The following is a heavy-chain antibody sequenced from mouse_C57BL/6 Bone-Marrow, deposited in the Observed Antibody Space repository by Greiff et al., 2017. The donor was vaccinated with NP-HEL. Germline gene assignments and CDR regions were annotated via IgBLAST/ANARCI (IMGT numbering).Heavy chain of an antibody. V-gene: IGHV1-5*01. D-gene: IGHD1-1*01. CDR2: IYPGNSDT. J-gene: IGHJ2*01. Sequence: EVQLVESGTVLARPGASVKMSCKTSGYTFTSYWMHWVKQRPGQGLEWIGAIYPGNSDTSYNQKFKGKAKLTAVTSASTAYMELSSLTNEDSAVYYCTSRVYGSGYFDYWGQGTTLTVSS. CDR1: GYTFTSYW. CDR3: TSRVYGSGYFDY.